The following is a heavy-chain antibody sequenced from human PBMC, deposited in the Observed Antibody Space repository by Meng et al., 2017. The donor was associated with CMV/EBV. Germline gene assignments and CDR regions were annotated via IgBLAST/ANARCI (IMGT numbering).Heavy chain of an antibody. V-gene: IGHV1-8*01. CDR1: GYTFTSYD. J-gene: IGHJ6*02. D-gene: IGHD2-2*01. Sequence: ASVKVSCKASGYTFTSYDINWVRQATGQGLEWMGWMNPNSGNTGYAQKFQGRVTMTRNTSISTAYMELSSLRSEDTAVYYCARGPVVVVPAATHYYYYGMDVWGQGTTVTVSS. CDR3: ARGPVVVVPAATHYYYYGMDV. CDR2: MNPNSGNT.